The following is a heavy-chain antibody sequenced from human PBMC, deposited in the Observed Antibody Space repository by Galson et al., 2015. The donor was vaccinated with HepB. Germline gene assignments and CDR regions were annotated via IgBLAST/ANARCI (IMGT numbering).Heavy chain of an antibody. CDR3: AKGFNGYYPPYYFDY. V-gene: IGHV3-9*01. CDR1: GFTFDDYA. D-gene: IGHD3-3*01. Sequence: SLRLSCAASGFTFDDYAMHWVRQAPGKGLEWVSGISWNSGSIGYADSVKGRFTISRDNAKNSLYLQMNSLRAEDTALYYCAKGFNGYYPPYYFDYWGQGTLVTVSS. CDR2: ISWNSGSI. J-gene: IGHJ4*02.